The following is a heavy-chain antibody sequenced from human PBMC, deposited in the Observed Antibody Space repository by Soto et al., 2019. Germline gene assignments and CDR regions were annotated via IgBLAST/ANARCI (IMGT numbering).Heavy chain of an antibody. D-gene: IGHD2-2*01. V-gene: IGHV1-69*13. CDR3: ARQRTDIVVVPASGGMDV. J-gene: IGHJ6*02. CDR2: IIPIFGTA. Sequence: SVKVSCKASGGTFSSYAISWVRQAPGQGLEWMGGIIPIFGTANYAQKFRGRVTITADESTSTAYMELSSLRSEDTAVYYCARQRTDIVVVPASGGMDVWGQGTTVTVSS. CDR1: GGTFSSYA.